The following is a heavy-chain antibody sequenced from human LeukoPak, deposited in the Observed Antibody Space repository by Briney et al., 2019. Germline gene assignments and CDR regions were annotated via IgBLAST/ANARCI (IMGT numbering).Heavy chain of an antibody. CDR1: GFTFSSYS. J-gene: IGHJ5*02. CDR2: ISSSSSTT. CDR3: ARVVVGATSHWFDP. Sequence: GGSLRFSCAASGFTFSSYSMNWVRQAPGKGLEWVSYISSSSSTTYYADSVEGRCTISRDNAKKSLYLQMNSLRDEDTAVYYCARVVVGATSHWFDPWGQGTLVTVSS. V-gene: IGHV3-48*02. D-gene: IGHD1-26*01.